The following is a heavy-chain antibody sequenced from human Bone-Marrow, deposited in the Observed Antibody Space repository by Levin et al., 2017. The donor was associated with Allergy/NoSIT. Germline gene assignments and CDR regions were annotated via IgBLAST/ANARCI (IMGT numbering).Heavy chain of an antibody. CDR2: IRSRGYGGTT. V-gene: IGHV3-49*04. D-gene: IGHD3-22*01. J-gene: IGHJ6*02. CDR3: STGRPYEYDPSGYYYRYGMDV. CDR1: GPTFDDSA. Sequence: GGSLRLSCRGSGPTFDDSAVSWVRQAPGKGLEWLGFIRSRGYGGTTEYAASVKVRFTISRDDSKRIAYLQMNSLRTEDTAVYYCSTGRPYEYDPSGYYYRYGMDVWGQGTTVTVSS.